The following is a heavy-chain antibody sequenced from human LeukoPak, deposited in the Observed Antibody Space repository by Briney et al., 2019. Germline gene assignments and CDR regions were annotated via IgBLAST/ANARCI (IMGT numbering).Heavy chain of an antibody. CDR1: GFTFSDYG. CDR2: ISHDGSNK. CDR3: AIDPGPKSTSLPGDS. J-gene: IGHJ3*02. D-gene: IGHD2-2*01. V-gene: IGHV3-30*03. Sequence: PGRSLRLSCAASGFTFSDYGLHWVRQAPGKGLEWVSLISHDGSNKYYGDSVKGRFTISRDNSKNTLYLQMSTLRAEDTAVYYCAIDPGPKSTSLPGDSWGQGTMVTVSS.